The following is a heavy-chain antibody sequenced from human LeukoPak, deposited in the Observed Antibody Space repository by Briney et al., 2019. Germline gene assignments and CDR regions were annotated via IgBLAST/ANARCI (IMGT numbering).Heavy chain of an antibody. Sequence: GGSLRLSCAASGFTFSSFWMSWVRQAPGKGLEWVANIKQDGSEKYYVDSVKGRFTVSRDNAENSLYLQMNSLRAEDTAVYYCARGYCSGGSCFSSTGNFDLWGRGTLVTVSS. CDR1: GFTFSSFW. J-gene: IGHJ2*01. CDR2: IKQDGSEK. CDR3: ARGYCSGGSCFSSTGNFDL. V-gene: IGHV3-7*04. D-gene: IGHD2-15*01.